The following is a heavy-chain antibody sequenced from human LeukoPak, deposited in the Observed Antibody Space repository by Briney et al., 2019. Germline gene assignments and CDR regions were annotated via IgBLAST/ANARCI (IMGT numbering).Heavy chain of an antibody. CDR3: ARDRQQLID. Sequence: GGSLRLSCAASGFTYDDYGMNWVRQAPGKGLEWVSYISSSSSTIYYADSVKGRFTISRDNAKNSLYLQMNSLRAEDTAVYYCARDRQQLIDWGQGTLVTVSS. CDR1: GFTYDDYG. J-gene: IGHJ4*02. D-gene: IGHD6-13*01. V-gene: IGHV3-48*01. CDR2: ISSSSSTI.